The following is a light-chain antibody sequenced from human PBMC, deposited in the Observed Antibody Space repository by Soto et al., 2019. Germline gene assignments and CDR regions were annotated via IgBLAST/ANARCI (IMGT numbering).Light chain of an antibody. J-gene: IGKJ1*01. CDR2: LGS. CDR1: QSLLHSNGYNY. CDR3: MQARQLWT. V-gene: IGKV2-28*01. Sequence: DIVMTQSPLSLPVTPGEPASISCRSSQSLLHSNGYNYLDWYLQKPGQSPQLLIYLGSNRASGVPDRFSGSGSGTDFTLKISRVEAEDVGVYYCMQARQLWTFGQGTKVDIK.